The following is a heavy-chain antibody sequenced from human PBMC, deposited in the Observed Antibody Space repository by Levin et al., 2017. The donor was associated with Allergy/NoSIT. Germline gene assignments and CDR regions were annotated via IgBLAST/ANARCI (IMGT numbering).Heavy chain of an antibody. Sequence: MASETLSLTCAVSGGSINSNTWWSWVRQPPGKGLEWIGEIHHSGSTNYNPSLKSRVTISVDKSKNQFSLNLSSVTAADTAVYYCATKLTTAAGTFDFWGQGTLVSVSS. V-gene: IGHV4-4*02. D-gene: IGHD6-13*01. J-gene: IGHJ4*02. CDR1: GGSINSNTW. CDR3: ATKLTTAAGTFDF. CDR2: IHHSGST.